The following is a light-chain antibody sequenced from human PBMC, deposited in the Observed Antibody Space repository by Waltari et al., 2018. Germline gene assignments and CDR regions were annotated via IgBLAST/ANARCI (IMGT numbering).Light chain of an antibody. J-gene: IGKJ4*01. Sequence: EIVMTQSPLSLPVTAGEPASISCRSSQRLLYSNGNNNLDWHLQKPGQSPQLLIYLGSNRAPGVPDRFSGSGSGTDFTLKISRVAAEDVGVYYCMQTLQTPLTFGGGTKVEI. CDR2: LGS. CDR3: MQTLQTPLT. V-gene: IGKV2-28*01. CDR1: QRLLYSNGNNN.